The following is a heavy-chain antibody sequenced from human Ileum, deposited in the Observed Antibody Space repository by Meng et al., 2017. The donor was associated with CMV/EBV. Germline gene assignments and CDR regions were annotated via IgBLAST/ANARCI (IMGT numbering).Heavy chain of an antibody. Sequence: ASVKVSCKASGYTFTTYGITWVRQAPGQGLEWMAWISTYNGNTHFAQKFQGRVTVTTDTSTTTAYLELRSLRSDDTAVYYCGRVEYCSSASCYNTGNYFDYWGQGSLVTVSS. CDR1: GYTFTTYG. CDR2: ISTYNGNT. CDR3: GRVEYCSSASCYNTGNYFDY. J-gene: IGHJ4*02. V-gene: IGHV1-18*01. D-gene: IGHD2-2*01.